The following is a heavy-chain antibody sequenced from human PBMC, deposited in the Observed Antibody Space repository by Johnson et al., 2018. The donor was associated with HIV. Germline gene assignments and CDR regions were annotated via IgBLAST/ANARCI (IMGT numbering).Heavy chain of an antibody. D-gene: IGHD6-13*01. CDR3: ASGYRSI. Sequence: QVQLVESGGGVVQPGRSLRLSCAASGFTFSSYAMHWVRQAPGKGLEWVAVISYDGSNKYYADSVKGRFTISRDNSKNTLYLQMDSLRVEDTAVYYCASGYRSIWGQGTMVTVSS. CDR1: GFTFSSYA. V-gene: IGHV3-30*04. J-gene: IGHJ3*02. CDR2: ISYDGSNK.